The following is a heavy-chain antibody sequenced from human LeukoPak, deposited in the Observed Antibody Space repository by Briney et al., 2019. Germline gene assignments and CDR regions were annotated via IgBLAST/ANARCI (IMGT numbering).Heavy chain of an antibody. CDR3: VGGSCLRHRDY. D-gene: IGHD2-15*01. V-gene: IGHV4-34*01. J-gene: IGHJ4*02. CDR1: GGSFSGYY. CDR2: INHSAST. Sequence: SETLSLTCAVYGGSFSGYYWSWIRQPPGKGLEWIGEINHSASTNYNPSLKSRVTISVDTSKNQFSLKLSSVTAADTAVYYCVGGSCLRHRDYWGQGTLVTVSS.